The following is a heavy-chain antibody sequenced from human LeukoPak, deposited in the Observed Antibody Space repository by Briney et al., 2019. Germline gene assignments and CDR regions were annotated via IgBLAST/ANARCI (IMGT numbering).Heavy chain of an antibody. V-gene: IGHV3-23*01. CDR1: GFTVNSYA. J-gene: IGHJ4*02. D-gene: IGHD4-17*01. CDR3: AKGGRQHYGDYVAF. CDR2: ISASGDNT. Sequence: GGSLRLSCDASGFTVNSYAMNWVRQAPGKGLEWVSVISASGDNTYYADSVKGRSTISRDDSKNTVYLQMNSLRADDTAVYHCAKGGRQHYGDYVAFWGQGTLVTVSS.